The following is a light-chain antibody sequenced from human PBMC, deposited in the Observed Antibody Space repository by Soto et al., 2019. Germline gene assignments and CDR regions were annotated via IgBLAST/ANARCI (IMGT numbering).Light chain of an antibody. V-gene: IGKV3-20*01. CDR2: DAS. J-gene: IGKJ4*01. CDR3: QQYGSSLLT. CDR1: QSVSDN. Sequence: EIVLTQSPGTLSLSPGERATLSCRASQSVSDNLAWYQQKPGQAPRLLIYDASSRATGIPDRFSGSGSGTDFTLTISRLEPEDFAVYYCQQYGSSLLTFGGGTKVDIK.